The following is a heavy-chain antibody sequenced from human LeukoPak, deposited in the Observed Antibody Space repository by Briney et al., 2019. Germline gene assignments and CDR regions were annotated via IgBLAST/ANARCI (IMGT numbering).Heavy chain of an antibody. Sequence: SETLSLTCTISGGSISRYYWSWIRQPPRKGLEWIGYIYYSGSTNYNPSLKSRVTISVDTSKNQFSLKLSSVTAADTAVYYCARDMGLYSSGWYSISPWGQGTLVTVSS. V-gene: IGHV4-59*01. CDR3: ARDMGLYSSGWYSISP. J-gene: IGHJ5*02. CDR1: GGSISRYY. CDR2: IYYSGST. D-gene: IGHD6-19*01.